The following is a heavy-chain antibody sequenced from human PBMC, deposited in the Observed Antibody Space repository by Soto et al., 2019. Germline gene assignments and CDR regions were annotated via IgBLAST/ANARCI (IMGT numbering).Heavy chain of an antibody. CDR2: IYYSGST. V-gene: IGHV4-30-4*01. CDR1: GGSISSGDYY. CDR3: ARDRPVVATIIGPGFFDY. D-gene: IGHD5-12*01. Sequence: PSETLSLTCTVSGGSISSGDYYWSWIRQPPGKGLEWIGYIYYSGSTYYNPSLKSRVTISVDTSKNQFSLKLMSVTAADTAVYYCARDRPVVATIIGPGFFDYWGQGTLVTVSS. J-gene: IGHJ4*02.